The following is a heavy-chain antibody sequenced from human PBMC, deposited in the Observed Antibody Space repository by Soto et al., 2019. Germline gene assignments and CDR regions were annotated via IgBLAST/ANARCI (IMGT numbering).Heavy chain of an antibody. V-gene: IGHV3-33*01. D-gene: IGHD2-2*01. CDR3: ARDQADIVVVPAATLGGLPDY. CDR2: IWYDGSNK. J-gene: IGHJ4*02. Sequence: GGSLRLSCAASGFTFSSYGMHWVRQAPGKGLEWVAVIWYDGSNKYYADSVKGRFTISRDNSKNTLYLQMNSLRAEDTAVYYCARDQADIVVVPAATLGGLPDYWGQGTLGTVSS. CDR1: GFTFSSYG.